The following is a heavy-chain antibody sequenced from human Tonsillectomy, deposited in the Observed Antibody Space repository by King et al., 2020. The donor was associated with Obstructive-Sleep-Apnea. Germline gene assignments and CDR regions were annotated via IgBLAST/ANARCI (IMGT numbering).Heavy chain of an antibody. V-gene: IGHV3-66*01. CDR1: GFTVSSNY. Sequence: ELQLVQSGGGLVQPGGSLRLSCAASGFTVSSNYMSWVRQAPGKGLEWVSVIYSGGSTYYADSVKGRFTISRDNSKNTLYLQMNSLRAEDTAVYYCATEDRPTYYYDSSGYSEYWGQGTLVTVSS. D-gene: IGHD3-22*01. J-gene: IGHJ4*02. CDR3: ATEDRPTYYYDSSGYSEY. CDR2: IYSGGST.